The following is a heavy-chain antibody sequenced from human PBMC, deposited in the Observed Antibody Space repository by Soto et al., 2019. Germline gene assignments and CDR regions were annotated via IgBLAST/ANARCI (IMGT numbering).Heavy chain of an antibody. J-gene: IGHJ6*02. D-gene: IGHD5-18*01. CDR1: GGIFTNNA. CDR2: VIPLFDTA. V-gene: IGHV1-69*01. Sequence: QVQVVQSGAEVKTPGSSVKVSCKVSGGIFTNNAISWVRQAPGQGLEWLGGVIPLFDTAYYAQIFRGRLRISADGATTPAYMELSGLTSADTAVYFCATGGHNDGYHFYHGMDVWGQGTTVTVS. CDR3: ATGGHNDGYHFYHGMDV.